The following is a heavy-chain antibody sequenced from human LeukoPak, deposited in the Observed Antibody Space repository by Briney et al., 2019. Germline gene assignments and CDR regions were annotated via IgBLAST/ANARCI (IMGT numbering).Heavy chain of an antibody. D-gene: IGHD6-13*01. CDR1: GYSISSGYY. CDR3: ATLRYSSSWYY. V-gene: IGHV4-38-2*02. CDR2: IYHSGST. J-gene: IGHJ4*02. Sequence: SETLSLTCTVSGYSISSGYYWGWRRQPPGKGLGWIGSIYHSGSTYYTPSLKSRVTISVDTSKNQFSLKLSSVTAADTAVYYCATLRYSSSWYYWGQGTLVTVSS.